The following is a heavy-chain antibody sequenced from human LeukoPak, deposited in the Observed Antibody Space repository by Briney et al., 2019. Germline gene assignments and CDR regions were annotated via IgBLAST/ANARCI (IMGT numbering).Heavy chain of an antibody. CDR2: INWNGGST. J-gene: IGHJ4*02. V-gene: IGHV3-20*04. Sequence: GGSLRLSCAASGFTFDDYGMSWVRQASGKGLEWVSGINWNGGSTGYADSVKGRFTISRDNAKNSLYLQMNSLRAEDTALYYCAAAVLSRRPDEEEYWGQGTLVTVSS. CDR3: AAAVLSRRPDEEEY. D-gene: IGHD6-13*01. CDR1: GFTFDDYG.